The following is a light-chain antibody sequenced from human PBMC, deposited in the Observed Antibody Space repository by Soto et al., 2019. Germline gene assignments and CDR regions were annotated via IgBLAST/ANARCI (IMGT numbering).Light chain of an antibody. CDR1: QSVRSSY. CDR2: AAS. Sequence: EIVLTQSPDTLSLSPGESATLSCRASQSVRSSYLAWYQQTPGQTPRLLIYAASSRATGIPDRFSGSGSGTDFSLTISRLEAEDFAVYYCQQYGSSLWTFGQGTKVEIK. J-gene: IGKJ1*01. CDR3: QQYGSSLWT. V-gene: IGKV3-20*01.